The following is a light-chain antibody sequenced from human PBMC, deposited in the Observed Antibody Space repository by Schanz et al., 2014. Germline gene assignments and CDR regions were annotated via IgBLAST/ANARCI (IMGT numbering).Light chain of an antibody. V-gene: IGKV3D-15*01. CDR1: QSVSSSY. Sequence: EIVMTQSPATLSVSPGERATLSCRASQSVSSSYLAWYQQKPGQAPRLLIHDVSKRASGIADRFSGSGSGAEFTLTISSLQSEDFAAYYCQQYDNWPRTFGGGTKVGIK. CDR2: DVS. CDR3: QQYDNWPRT. J-gene: IGKJ4*01.